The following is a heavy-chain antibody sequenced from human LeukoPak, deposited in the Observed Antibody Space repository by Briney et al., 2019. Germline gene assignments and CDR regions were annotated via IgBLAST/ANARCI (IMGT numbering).Heavy chain of an antibody. CDR1: GGSISSSTYS. Sequence: KASETLSLTCTVSGGSISSSTYSWGWIRQPPGKGLEWIGSIHYIGNTYYSPSLKSRVTISVDTSKNHFSLKLSSVTAADTALYYCERHRGGYDDRIDYWGQGTLVTVSS. V-gene: IGHV4-39*01. J-gene: IGHJ4*02. CDR2: IHYIGNT. CDR3: ERHRGGYDDRIDY. D-gene: IGHD5-12*01.